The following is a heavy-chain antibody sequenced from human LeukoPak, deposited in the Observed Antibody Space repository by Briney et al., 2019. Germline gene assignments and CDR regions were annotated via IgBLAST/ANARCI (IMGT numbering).Heavy chain of an antibody. CDR2: ISTSSSYI. J-gene: IGHJ6*03. Sequence: GGSLRLSCAASGFTFSSYSMNWVRQAPGKGLEWVSFISTSSSYIHNADSVKGRFTISRDNAENSLYLQMNSLRAEDTAVYYCARAAIAAARIYYYMDVWGKGTTVTISS. CDR1: GFTFSSYS. CDR3: ARAAIAAARIYYYMDV. D-gene: IGHD6-13*01. V-gene: IGHV3-21*01.